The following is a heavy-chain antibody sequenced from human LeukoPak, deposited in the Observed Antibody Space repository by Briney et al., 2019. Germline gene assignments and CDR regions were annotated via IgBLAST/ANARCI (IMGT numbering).Heavy chain of an antibody. CDR2: ISGSGGST. V-gene: IGHV3-23*01. CDR1: GFTFSSYA. CDR3: AKGSGYSYGYFDY. J-gene: IGHJ4*02. D-gene: IGHD5-18*01. Sequence: GGSLRLSCAASGFTFSSYAMSWVRQAPGKGLEWVSAISGSGGSTYYADSVKGRFTISRDNSKNMLYLQMNSLRAEDTAVYYCAKGSGYSYGYFDYWGQGTLVTVSS.